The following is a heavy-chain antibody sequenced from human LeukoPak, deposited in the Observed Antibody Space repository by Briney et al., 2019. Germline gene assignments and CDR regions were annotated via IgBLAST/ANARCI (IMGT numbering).Heavy chain of an antibody. V-gene: IGHV5-51*01. CDR1: GYRFSSYW. CDR3: ARQKYCSGGSCYTWFDP. CDR2: IYPGDSDI. D-gene: IGHD2-15*01. Sequence: GESLKISCKDSGYRFSSYWIAWVRQMPGKGLEYIGIIYPGDSDIRYSPSFQGQVTISADKSISTAYLQWSSLKASDTAMYYCARQKYCSGGSCYTWFDPWGQGTLVTVSS. J-gene: IGHJ5*02.